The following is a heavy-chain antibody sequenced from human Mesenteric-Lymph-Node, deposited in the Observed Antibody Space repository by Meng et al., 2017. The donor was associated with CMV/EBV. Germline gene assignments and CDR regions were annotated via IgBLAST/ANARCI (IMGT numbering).Heavy chain of an antibody. CDR2: LYSGGTT. Sequence: GGSLRLSCAASGFTVSNNYMSWVRQAPGKGLRWVSVLYSGGTTYYADSVKGRFTISRDNSKNTLYLQMNSLRAEDTAVYYCAREGTGYCSSSSCPEGFGVFDIWGQGTMVTVSS. V-gene: IGHV3-53*01. J-gene: IGHJ3*02. D-gene: IGHD2-15*01. CDR1: GFTVSNNY. CDR3: AREGTGYCSSSSCPEGFGVFDI.